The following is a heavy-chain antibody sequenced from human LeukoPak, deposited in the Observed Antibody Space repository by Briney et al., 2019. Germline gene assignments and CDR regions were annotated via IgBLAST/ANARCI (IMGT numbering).Heavy chain of an antibody. CDR1: GFTFSSYS. CDR2: ISTGSSSI. CDR3: ARGHRATVTTLYYFDY. J-gene: IGHJ4*02. D-gene: IGHD4-17*01. Sequence: GGSLRLSCAASGFTFSSYSMNWVRQAPGKGLEWVSYISTGSSSIYYADSVKGRFTISRDNGKNSLYLQMNSLRDEDTAVYYCARGHRATVTTLYYFDYWGQGALVTVSS. V-gene: IGHV3-48*02.